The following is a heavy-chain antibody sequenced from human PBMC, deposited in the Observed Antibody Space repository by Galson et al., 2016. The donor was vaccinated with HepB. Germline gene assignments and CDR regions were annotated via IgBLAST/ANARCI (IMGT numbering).Heavy chain of an antibody. CDR2: IDGPTPNT. D-gene: IGHD6-19*01. CDR1: GFTFRNYA. CDR3: TTWLSHHFDY. V-gene: IGHV3-23*01. Sequence: SLRLSCAASGFTFRNYALSWVRRAPGKGLAWVSHIDGPTPNTHYADSVSGRFSIYRDNSRDTLYLQMDSLTAEDSAIYYCTTWLSHHFDYWGQGTRVTVSS. J-gene: IGHJ4*02.